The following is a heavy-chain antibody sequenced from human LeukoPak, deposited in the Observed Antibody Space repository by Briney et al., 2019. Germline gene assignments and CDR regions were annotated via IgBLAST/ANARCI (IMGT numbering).Heavy chain of an antibody. D-gene: IGHD2-2*01. V-gene: IGHV3-23*01. CDR1: GFTFSSYA. CDR3: AKDWSPLYCSSTSCYPYYFDY. CDR2: ISGSGGST. Sequence: GGSLRLSCAASGFTFSSYAMSWVRQAPGKGLEWVSAISGSGGSTYYADSVKGRFTISRDNSKNALYLQMNSLRAEDTAVYYCAKDWSPLYCSSTSCYPYYFDYWGQGTLVTVSS. J-gene: IGHJ4*02.